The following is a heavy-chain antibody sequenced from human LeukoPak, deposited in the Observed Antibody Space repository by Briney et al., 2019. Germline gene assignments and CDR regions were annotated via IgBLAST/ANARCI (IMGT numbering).Heavy chain of an antibody. D-gene: IGHD2-15*01. CDR2: ISYDGSNK. CDR3: AKDSVLLGGSYYFDY. V-gene: IGHV3-30*04. CDR1: GFTFSGFA. Sequence: GGSLRLSCAASGFTFSGFAMHWVRQAPGKGLEWVAVISYDGSNKYSADSVKGRFTISRDNSKNTLYLQMNSLRAEDTAVYYCAKDSVLLGGSYYFDYWGQGTLVTVSS. J-gene: IGHJ4*02.